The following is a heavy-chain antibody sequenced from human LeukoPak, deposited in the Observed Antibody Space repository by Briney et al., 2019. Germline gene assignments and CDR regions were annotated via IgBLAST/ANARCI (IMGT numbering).Heavy chain of an antibody. V-gene: IGHV3-30*02. CDR1: GFTFSSYG. J-gene: IGHJ4*02. CDR3: AKGLPPIVATITSDY. CDR2: IRYDGSNK. D-gene: IGHD5-12*01. Sequence: GGSLRLSCAASGFTFSSYGMHWVRQAPGKGLEWVAFIRYDGSNKYYADSVKGRFFISIDNSKNTLYLQTNSLRAEDTAVYYCAKGLPPIVATITSDYWGQGTLVTVSS.